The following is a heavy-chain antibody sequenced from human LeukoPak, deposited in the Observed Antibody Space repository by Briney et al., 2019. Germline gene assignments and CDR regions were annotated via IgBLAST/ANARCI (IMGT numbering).Heavy chain of an antibody. CDR1: GGTFSSYT. CDR3: AREGTIFGVVIGFDP. CDR2: IIPIFGTA. Sequence: SVKVSCKASGGTFSSYTISWVRQAPGQGLEWMGGIIPIFGTANYAQKFQGRVTITTDESTSTAYMELSSLRSEDTAVYYCAREGTIFGVVIGFDPWGQGTLVTVSS. V-gene: IGHV1-69*05. D-gene: IGHD3-3*01. J-gene: IGHJ5*02.